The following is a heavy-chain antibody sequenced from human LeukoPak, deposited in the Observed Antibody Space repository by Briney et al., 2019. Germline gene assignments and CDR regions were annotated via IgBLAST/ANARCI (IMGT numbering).Heavy chain of an antibody. J-gene: IGHJ4*02. Sequence: GGSLRLSCTTSGFTFSSYSMNWVRQAPGKGLEWVSSISSRSSYIYYGDSVKGRFTISRDNAKNSLYLQMNSLRAEDTAVYYCARLLAYGSGGEAFDYWGQGSLVTVSS. V-gene: IGHV3-21*01. CDR1: GFTFSSYS. CDR3: ARLLAYGSGGEAFDY. CDR2: ISSRSSYI. D-gene: IGHD3-10*01.